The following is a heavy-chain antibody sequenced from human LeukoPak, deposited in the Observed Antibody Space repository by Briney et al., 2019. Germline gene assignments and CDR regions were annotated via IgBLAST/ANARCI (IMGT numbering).Heavy chain of an antibody. CDR1: GFPFSSYS. Sequence: GGSLRLSCAASGFPFSSYSMNWVRRAPGKGLEWVSFISSSSSTIYYADSVKGRFTISRDNAKNSLYLQMNSLRAEDTAVYYCARGITRRTHDAFDIWGQGTMVTVSS. CDR2: ISSSSSTI. V-gene: IGHV3-48*01. D-gene: IGHD1/OR15-1a*01. J-gene: IGHJ3*02. CDR3: ARGITRRTHDAFDI.